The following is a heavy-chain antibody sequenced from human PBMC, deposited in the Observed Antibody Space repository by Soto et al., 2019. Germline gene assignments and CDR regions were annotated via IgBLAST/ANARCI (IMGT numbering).Heavy chain of an antibody. D-gene: IGHD6-19*01. CDR2: ISGSGGST. CDR1: GLTFSRYS. V-gene: IGHV3-23*01. J-gene: IGHJ4*02. Sequence: EVQLLESGGGLVQPGGSLRLSCAASGLTFSRYSMSWVRQAPGKGLEWVSAISGSGGSTYYADSVKGRFTISRDNSKNTLYLQMNSLRAEDKAVYYCARRSSGWYFDYWGQGTLVTVSS. CDR3: ARRSSGWYFDY.